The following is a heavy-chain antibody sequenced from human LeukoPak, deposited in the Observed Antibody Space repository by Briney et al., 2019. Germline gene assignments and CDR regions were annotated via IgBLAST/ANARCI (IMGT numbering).Heavy chain of an antibody. J-gene: IGHJ4*02. CDR3: ASEECNSTSCYFLGY. V-gene: IGHV4-61*02. D-gene: IGHD2-2*01. CDR2: IYTSGST. CDR1: GGSISSGRYY. Sequence: SETLSLTRTVSGGSISSGRYYWSGIRQPAGKGLGWIGRIYTSGSTNYNPSLKSRVTISVDTSKNQFSLKLSSVTAADTAVYYCASEECNSTSCYFLGYWGQGTLVTVSS.